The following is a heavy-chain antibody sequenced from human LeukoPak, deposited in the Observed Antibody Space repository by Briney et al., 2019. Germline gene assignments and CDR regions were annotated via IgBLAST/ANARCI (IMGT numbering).Heavy chain of an antibody. Sequence: PSETLSLTCTVSGVSVIPYYWSWIRQPAGEGPEWIGRTYTSGDTAYNPSLKSRVTMSIDTSKNQFFLKLSSVTAADTAVYYCATSGSSFDYYHYMDVWGKGTTVTVSS. CDR1: GVSVIPYY. J-gene: IGHJ6*03. CDR2: TYTSGDT. CDR3: ATSGSSFDYYHYMDV. D-gene: IGHD3-10*01. V-gene: IGHV4-4*07.